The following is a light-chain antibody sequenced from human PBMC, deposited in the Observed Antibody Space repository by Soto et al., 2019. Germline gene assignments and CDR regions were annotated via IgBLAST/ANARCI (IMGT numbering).Light chain of an antibody. CDR1: QSISNS. CDR2: KAS. Sequence: DIQMTQSPSTLSASVRDRVTITCRASQSISNSLAWYQQRPGEAPKLLIYKASSLETGVPSRFSGSGSGTEFTLTISSLQPDDFATYYCQQYNSDWHTFGQGTKVDIK. J-gene: IGKJ2*01. CDR3: QQYNSDWHT. V-gene: IGKV1-5*03.